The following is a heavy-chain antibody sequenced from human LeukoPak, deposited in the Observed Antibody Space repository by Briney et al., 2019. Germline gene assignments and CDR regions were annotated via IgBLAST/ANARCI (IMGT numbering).Heavy chain of an antibody. CDR2: INPNSGGT. V-gene: IGHV1-2*04. D-gene: IGHD3-22*01. CDR3: ARADGYYYDSSGYYWMGY. Sequence: GASVKVSCKASGYTFTGYYMHWVRQAPGQGLEWMGWINPNSGGTNYAQKFQGWVTMTRDTSISTAYMELSRLRSDDTAVYYCARADGYYYDSSGYYWMGYWGQGTLVTVSS. J-gene: IGHJ4*02. CDR1: GYTFTGYY.